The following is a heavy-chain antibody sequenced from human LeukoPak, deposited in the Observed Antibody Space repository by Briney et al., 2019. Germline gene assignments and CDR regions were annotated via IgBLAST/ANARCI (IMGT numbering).Heavy chain of an antibody. Sequence: MTGGSLRLSCAASGFTFSSYSMNWVRQAPGKGLEWVSSISSSNSYIYYADSVKGRFTISRDNAKNSLYPQMNSLRAEDTAVYYCARETYYYDGSGYSGAGYFDYWGQGTLVTVSS. V-gene: IGHV3-21*01. CDR1: GFTFSSYS. CDR3: ARETYYYDGSGYSGAGYFDY. D-gene: IGHD3-22*01. CDR2: ISSSNSYI. J-gene: IGHJ4*02.